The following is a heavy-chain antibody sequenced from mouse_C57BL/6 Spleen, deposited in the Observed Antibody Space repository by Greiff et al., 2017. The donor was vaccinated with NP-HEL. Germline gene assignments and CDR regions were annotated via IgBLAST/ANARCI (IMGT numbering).Heavy chain of an antibody. V-gene: IGHV1-66*01. CDR1: GYSFTSYY. J-gene: IGHJ3*01. Sequence: VKLMESGPELVKPGASVKISCKASGYSFTSYYIHWVKQRPGQGLEWIGWIYPGSGNTKYNEKFKGKATLTADTSSSTAYMQLSSLTSEDSAVYYCARALFYGSSMFAYWGQGTLVTVSA. CDR2: IYPGSGNT. D-gene: IGHD1-1*01. CDR3: ARALFYGSSMFAY.